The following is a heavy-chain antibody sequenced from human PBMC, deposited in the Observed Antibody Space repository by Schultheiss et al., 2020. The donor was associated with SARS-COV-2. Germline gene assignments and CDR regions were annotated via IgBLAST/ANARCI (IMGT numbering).Heavy chain of an antibody. CDR2: MSGSGIST. J-gene: IGHJ6*02. D-gene: IGHD3-3*01. CDR3: ARSPSGFLEGRPYYYYYGMDV. Sequence: GESLKISCAASGFTFSSYAMSWVRQAPGKGLEWVSEMSGSGISTYYGDSVKGRFTISRDYSKNSLYLQMHSLRAEDTAVYYCARSPSGFLEGRPYYYYYGMDVWGQGTTVTVSS. CDR1: GFTFSSYA. V-gene: IGHV3-23*01.